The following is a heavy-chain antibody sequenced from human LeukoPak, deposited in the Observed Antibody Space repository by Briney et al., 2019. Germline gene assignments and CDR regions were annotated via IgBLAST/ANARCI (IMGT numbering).Heavy chain of an antibody. D-gene: IGHD3-3*02. J-gene: IGHJ4*02. CDR3: ARAQGLAFDY. Sequence: SGPAMVNPTQTLTLTCTFSGFSLSTSGMRVRWIRQPPGKALEWLARIDWDDDKFYSTSLKTRLTISKDTSKNQVVLTMTNMDPVDTATYYCARAQGLAFDYWGQGTLVTVSS. CDR1: GFSLSTSGMR. V-gene: IGHV2-70*04. CDR2: IDWDDDK.